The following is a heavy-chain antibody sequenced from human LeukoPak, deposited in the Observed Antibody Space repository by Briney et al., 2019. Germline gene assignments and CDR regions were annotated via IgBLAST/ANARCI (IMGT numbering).Heavy chain of an antibody. Sequence: MPSETLSLTCTVSGGSISSSSYYWGWIRQPPGKGLEWIGSIYYSGSTYYNPSLKSRVTISVDTSKNQFSLKLSSVTAADTAVYYCARPDAVGWFDPWGQGTLVTVSS. CDR3: ARPDAVGWFDP. CDR2: IYYSGST. V-gene: IGHV4-39*01. J-gene: IGHJ5*02. CDR1: GGSISSSSYY. D-gene: IGHD2-15*01.